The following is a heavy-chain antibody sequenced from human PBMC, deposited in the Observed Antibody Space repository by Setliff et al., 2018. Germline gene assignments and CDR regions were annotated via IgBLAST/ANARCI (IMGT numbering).Heavy chain of an antibody. V-gene: IGHV4-39*01. Sequence: SETLSLTCTVSGGSISTSSYWGWIRQPPGKGLAWIGSIYYSGTTYYNPSLKSRVTISVDTSKNQFSLKLSSVTAADTAVYYCARRGYYYGWGDSNAFDIWGQGTMGT. CDR1: GGSISTSSY. CDR2: IYYSGTT. CDR3: ARRGYYYGWGDSNAFDI. D-gene: IGHD3-10*01. J-gene: IGHJ3*02.